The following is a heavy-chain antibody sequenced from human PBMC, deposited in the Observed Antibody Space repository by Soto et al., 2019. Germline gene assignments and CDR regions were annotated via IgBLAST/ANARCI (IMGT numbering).Heavy chain of an antibody. V-gene: IGHV3-7*03. Sequence: PGGSLRLSCTTSGFSFTAYWMTWVRQAPGKGLEWVANIKKDGTKANYVDSVKGRFTISRDNAKNPVYLQMNSLRAEDTAVYYCAREFWGPEYWGQGTLVTVSS. CDR2: IKKDGTKA. CDR3: AREFWGPEY. J-gene: IGHJ4*02. CDR1: GFSFTAYW. D-gene: IGHD7-27*01.